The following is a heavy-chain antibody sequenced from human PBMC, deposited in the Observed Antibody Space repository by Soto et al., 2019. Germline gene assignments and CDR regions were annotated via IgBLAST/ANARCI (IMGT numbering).Heavy chain of an antibody. D-gene: IGHD3-22*01. J-gene: IGHJ4*02. V-gene: IGHV4-34*01. CDR2: INHSGST. CDR1: GGSFSGYY. Sequence: QVQLQQWGAGLLKPSETLSLTCAVYGGSFSGYYWSWIRQPPGKGLEWIGEINHSGSTNYNPSLKSRVTISVDTSKTQFSLKLSSVTAADTAVYYCARTRSDSSGYRSEFDYWGQGTLVTVSS. CDR3: ARTRSDSSGYRSEFDY.